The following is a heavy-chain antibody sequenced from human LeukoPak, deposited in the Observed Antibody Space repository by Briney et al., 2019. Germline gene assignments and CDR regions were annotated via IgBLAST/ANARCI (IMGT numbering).Heavy chain of an antibody. J-gene: IGHJ5*02. CDR2: ISYIGST. Sequence: PSETLSLTCVVSGDSFSSHYWTWIRQSPGKGLEWIGYISYIGSTNYNPSLKSRVTISIDTSKNQFSLKLRSVTAADTAVYYCARARITRGWFDPWGQGTLVTVSS. V-gene: IGHV4-59*11. CDR3: ARARITRGWFDP. CDR1: GDSFSSHY. D-gene: IGHD3-10*01.